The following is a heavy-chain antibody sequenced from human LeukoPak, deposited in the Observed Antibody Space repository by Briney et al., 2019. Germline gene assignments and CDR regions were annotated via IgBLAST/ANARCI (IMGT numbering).Heavy chain of an antibody. CDR1: GGSISSYY. J-gene: IGHJ4*02. CDR3: ARGPIAAAGAHYFDY. CDR2: IYYSGST. V-gene: IGHV4-59*01. Sequence: SETLSLTCTVSGGSISSYYWSWIRQPPGKGLEWIGYIYYSGSTNYNPSLKSRVTISVDTSKNQLSLKLSSVTAADTAVYYCARGPIAAAGAHYFDYWGQGTLVTVSS. D-gene: IGHD6-13*01.